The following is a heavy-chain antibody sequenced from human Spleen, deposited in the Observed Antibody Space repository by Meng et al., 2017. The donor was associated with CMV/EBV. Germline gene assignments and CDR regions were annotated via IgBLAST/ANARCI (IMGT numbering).Heavy chain of an antibody. D-gene: IGHD5-18*01. CDR3: AKVDSDTLMVLYYYYPMDV. J-gene: IGHJ6*02. CDR1: TFTFSSDW. Sequence: GESLKISCVASTFTFSSDWMTWVRQAPGKGLEWVACIRYDGSNKQYADSVKGRFSVSRDNSRNMVYLQMNSLRAEETAVYHCAKVDSDTLMVLYYYYPMDVWGQGTTVTVSS. V-gene: IGHV3-30*02. CDR2: IRYDGSNK.